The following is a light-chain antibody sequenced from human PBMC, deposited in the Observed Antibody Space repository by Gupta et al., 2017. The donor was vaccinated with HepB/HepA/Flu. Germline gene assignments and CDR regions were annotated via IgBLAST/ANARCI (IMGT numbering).Light chain of an antibody. CDR3: SAYGRGNAWV. V-gene: IGLV2-23*01. CDR1: RNDIGYYTH. J-gene: IGLJ3*02. Sequence: QSALTQPASVSGSPGPSITISCTGTRNDIGYYTHVSWYQQYAGKAPKLIIYEGSQRTAGIATRFSGSKSGNTASLTISGPEAEDETDYYGSAYGRGNAWVFGGGTRLTVL. CDR2: EGS.